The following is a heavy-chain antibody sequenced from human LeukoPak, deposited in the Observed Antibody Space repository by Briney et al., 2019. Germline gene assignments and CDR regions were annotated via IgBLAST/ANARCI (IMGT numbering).Heavy chain of an antibody. CDR2: ITHRGGST. Sequence: GVSLRLSCAASGFTFRRYTTTGVPDAPGKGLERVSAITHRGGSTHYTGSVKGGFTLSRDNSTNTLYLRMNSLRDEGTAVYYCAKDLGVGMGEYYYGSGSYYIEADWGQGTRVTVSS. CDR1: GFTFRRYT. J-gene: IGHJ4*02. CDR3: AKDLGVGMGEYYYGSGSYYIEAD. V-gene: IGHV3-23*01. D-gene: IGHD3-10*01.